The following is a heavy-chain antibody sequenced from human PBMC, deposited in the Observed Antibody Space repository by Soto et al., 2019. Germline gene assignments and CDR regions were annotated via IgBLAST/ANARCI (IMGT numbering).Heavy chain of an antibody. V-gene: IGHV3-74*01. CDR1: GFPFNEFW. Sequence: EVQVVESGGGLVQPGGSLRLSCAASGFPFNEFWMYWVRQAPGKGLLWVSRISADGGWKDYAESVKGRFSISRYNAKNMVYLQMNSLGVEDTGHYHCGGDLGYWGQGTHVTVSS. CDR2: ISADGGWK. D-gene: IGHD7-27*01. CDR3: GGDLGY. J-gene: IGHJ4*02.